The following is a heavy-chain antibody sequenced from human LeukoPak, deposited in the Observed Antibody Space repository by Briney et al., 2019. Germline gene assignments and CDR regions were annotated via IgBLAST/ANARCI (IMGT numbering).Heavy chain of an antibody. CDR1: GGSISSSSYY. Sequence: MSSETLSLTCTVSGGSISSSSYYWGWLRQPPGKGLEWIGSIYYSGSTYYNPSLKSRVTVSVDTSKNQFSLKLSSVTAADTAVYYCARQYYYDSSGYYFGYWGQGTLVTVSS. CDR2: IYYSGST. D-gene: IGHD3-22*01. V-gene: IGHV4-39*01. J-gene: IGHJ4*02. CDR3: ARQYYYDSSGYYFGY.